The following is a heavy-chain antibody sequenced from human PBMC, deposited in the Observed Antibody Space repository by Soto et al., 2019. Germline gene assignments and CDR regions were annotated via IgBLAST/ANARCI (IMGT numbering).Heavy chain of an antibody. J-gene: IGHJ4*02. CDR3: ARRPGIAGAADPFDY. D-gene: IGHD1-20*01. CDR1: GYSFSGYW. CDR2: IYPGDSDT. V-gene: IGHV5-51*01. Sequence: GESLKISCKGSGYSFSGYWIGWVRQMPGKGLEWMGIIYPGDSDTRYSPSFQGQVTISADKSISTAYLQWNSLKASDTAMYYCARRPGIAGAADPFDYWGQGTLVTV.